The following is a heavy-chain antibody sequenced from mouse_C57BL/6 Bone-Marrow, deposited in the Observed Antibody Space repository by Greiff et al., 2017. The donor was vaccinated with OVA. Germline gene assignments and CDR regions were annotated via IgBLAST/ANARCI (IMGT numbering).Heavy chain of an antibody. CDR1: GFNIKDDY. CDR3: TTGLYYAMDY. Sequence: EVKLQESGAELVRPGASVKLSCTASGFNIKDDYMHWVKQRPEQGLEWIGWIDPENGDTEYASKFQGKATITADTSSNTAYLQLSSLTSEDTAVYYCTTGLYYAMDYWGQGTSVTVSS. J-gene: IGHJ4*01. V-gene: IGHV14-4*01. CDR2: IDPENGDT. D-gene: IGHD2-13*01.